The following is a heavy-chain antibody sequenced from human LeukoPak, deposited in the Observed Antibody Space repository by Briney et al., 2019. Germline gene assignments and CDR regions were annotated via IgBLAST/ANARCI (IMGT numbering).Heavy chain of an antibody. V-gene: IGHV4-59*08. CDR3: ARLSPGDSSWPAFDI. Sequence: SETLSLTCTVTGDSISSYYCSWIRQPPGKGLEWIGYIYYSGSTNYYDPSLKSRVTMSADTSKNQFSLKLSSVTAADTAVYYSARLSPGDSSWPAFDIWGEGKMGTASS. D-gene: IGHD6-13*01. J-gene: IGHJ3*02. CDR1: GDSISSYY. CDR2: IYYSGST.